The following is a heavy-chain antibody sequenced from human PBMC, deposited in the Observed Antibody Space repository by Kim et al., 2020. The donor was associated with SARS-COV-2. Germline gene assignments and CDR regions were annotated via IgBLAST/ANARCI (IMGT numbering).Heavy chain of an antibody. J-gene: IGHJ3*02. CDR3: ARGDYIVAPDTRRGYGFDM. Sequence: SETLSLTCAVYGGSFNGYYWTWIRQPPGKGLGWIGEISHSGSTTYNPSLKSRVSMSVDTSKNQISLSLSSVTAADTAVYYCARGDYIVAPDTRRGYGFDMWGQGTLGPVCS. D-gene: IGHD3-3*01. V-gene: IGHV4-34*01. CDR1: GGSFNGYY. CDR2: ISHSGST.